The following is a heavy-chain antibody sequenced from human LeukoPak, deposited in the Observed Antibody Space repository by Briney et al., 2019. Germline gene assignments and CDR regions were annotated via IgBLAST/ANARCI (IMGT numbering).Heavy chain of an antibody. V-gene: IGHV4-34*01. D-gene: IGHD3-3*01. CDR1: GGSFSCYY. J-gene: IGHJ4*02. Sequence: SETLSRTCAVYGGSFSCYYWSWIRQPPGKGLEWIGEINHSGSTNYNPSLKSRVTISVDTSKNQFSLKLSSVTAADTAVYYCARDTYYDFWSGYYLHDFEYWGPGTVATVSS. CDR3: ARDTYYDFWSGYYLHDFEY. CDR2: INHSGST.